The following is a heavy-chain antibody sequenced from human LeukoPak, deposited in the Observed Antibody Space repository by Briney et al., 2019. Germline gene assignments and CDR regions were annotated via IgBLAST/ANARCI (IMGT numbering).Heavy chain of an antibody. CDR1: GFTFSSYS. CDR3: ARDSYSSGRANDAFDI. J-gene: IGHJ3*02. D-gene: IGHD6-19*01. CDR2: ISSSSSYI. V-gene: IGHV3-21*01. Sequence: GGSLRLSCAASGFTFSSYSMNWVRQAPGKGLEWVSSISSSSSYIYYADSVKGRFTISGDNAKNSLYLQMNSLRAEDTAVYYCARDSYSSGRANDAFDIWGQGTMVTVSS.